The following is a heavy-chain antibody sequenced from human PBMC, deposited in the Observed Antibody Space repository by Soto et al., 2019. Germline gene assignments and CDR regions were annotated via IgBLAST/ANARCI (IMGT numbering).Heavy chain of an antibody. D-gene: IGHD1-1*01. V-gene: IGHV3-21*01. CDR3: ARGGREITGRFDY. CDR1: GFTFSSYS. CDR2: ISSSSTYI. Sequence: EVQLVESGGDLVKPGGSLRLSCADSGFTFSSYSMNWVRQAPGKGLEWVSSISSSSTYIYYADSVKGRFTISRDNAKNSMYLQMNSLSAEDTAVYYCARGGREITGRFDYWGQGTLVTVSS. J-gene: IGHJ4*02.